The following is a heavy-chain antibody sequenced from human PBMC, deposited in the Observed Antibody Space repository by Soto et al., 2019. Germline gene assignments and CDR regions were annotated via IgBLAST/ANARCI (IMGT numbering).Heavy chain of an antibody. V-gene: IGHV3-30-3*01. D-gene: IGHD3-22*01. J-gene: IGHJ3*02. CDR1: GFTLSSYA. Sequence: GGSLRLSCAASGFTLSSYAIHWVRQAPGKGLEWVAVISYDGSNKYYADSVKGRFTISRDNAKNSLYLQMNSLRAEDTAVYYCARMGGYYYDSSGYYETAFDIWGQGTMVTVSS. CDR2: ISYDGSNK. CDR3: ARMGGYYYDSSGYYETAFDI.